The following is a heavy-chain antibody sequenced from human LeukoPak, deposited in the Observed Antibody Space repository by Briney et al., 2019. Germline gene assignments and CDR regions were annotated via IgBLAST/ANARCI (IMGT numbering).Heavy chain of an antibody. CDR2: MNPKSGAT. Sequence: ASVKVSCKASGYTFTGYYMHWVRQAPGQGLEWLGWMNPKSGATKYAQKFQGRVTMTSNMSITTAYMELSRLRSDDTALYYCARDYYGSGISSTFDYWGQGSLVTVSS. CDR3: ARDYYGSGISSTFDY. D-gene: IGHD3-10*01. CDR1: GYTFTGYY. V-gene: IGHV1-2*02. J-gene: IGHJ4*02.